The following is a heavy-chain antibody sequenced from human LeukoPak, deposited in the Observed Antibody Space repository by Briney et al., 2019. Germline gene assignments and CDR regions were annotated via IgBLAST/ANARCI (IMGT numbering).Heavy chain of an antibody. Sequence: PGGSLRLSCAAPGFTFSSYSMNWVRQAPGKGLEWVSYISSSSSIIYYANSVKGRFTISRDNAKNSLYLQMNSLRDEDTAVYYCARGVEGSYYYDSSGKGNALDIWGQGTMVTVSS. CDR3: ARGVEGSYYYDSSGKGNALDI. J-gene: IGHJ3*02. CDR2: ISSSSSII. CDR1: GFTFSSYS. V-gene: IGHV3-48*02. D-gene: IGHD3-22*01.